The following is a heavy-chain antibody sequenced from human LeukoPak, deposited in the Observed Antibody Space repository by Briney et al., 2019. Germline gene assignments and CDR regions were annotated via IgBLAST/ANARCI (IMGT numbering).Heavy chain of an antibody. CDR3: ARDGGSITGTTGLFDY. D-gene: IGHD1-7*01. CDR2: ISSSSSYI. Sequence: GGSLRLSCAASGFTFSSYSVNWVRQAPGKGLEWVSSISSSSSYIYYADSVKGRFTISRDNAKNSLYLQMNSLRAEDTAVYYCARDGGSITGTTGLFDYWGQGTLVTVSS. CDR1: GFTFSSYS. J-gene: IGHJ4*02. V-gene: IGHV3-21*01.